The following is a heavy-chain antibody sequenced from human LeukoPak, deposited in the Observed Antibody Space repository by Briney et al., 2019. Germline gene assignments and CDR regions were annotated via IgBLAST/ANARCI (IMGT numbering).Heavy chain of an antibody. J-gene: IGHJ3*02. CDR2: INPNSGGT. CDR3: AREGYSYGYDAFDI. Sequence: ASVKVSCRASGYTFTGYYMHWVRQAPGQGLEWMGWINPNSGGTNYAQKFQGWVTMTRDTSISTAYMELSRLRSDDTAVYYCAREGYSYGYDAFDIWGQGTMVTVSS. CDR1: GYTFTGYY. V-gene: IGHV1-2*04. D-gene: IGHD5-18*01.